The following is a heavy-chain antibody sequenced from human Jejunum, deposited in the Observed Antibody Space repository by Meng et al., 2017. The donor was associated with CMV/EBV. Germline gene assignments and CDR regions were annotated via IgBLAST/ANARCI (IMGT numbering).Heavy chain of an antibody. CDR1: GGSIRGYY. CDR3: ARDRMAAPGTFEY. D-gene: IGHD6-13*01. V-gene: IGHV4-4*07. CDR2: VYMSGST. J-gene: IGHJ4*02. Sequence: LQGPAPGLVQPPETLVLTCTVSGGSIRGYYWNWIRQPAGKGLDWIGRVYMSGSTNYNPSLRSRVAMSVDTSKTQFSLRLTSVTAADTAVYYCARDRMAAPGTFEYWGQGTLVTASS.